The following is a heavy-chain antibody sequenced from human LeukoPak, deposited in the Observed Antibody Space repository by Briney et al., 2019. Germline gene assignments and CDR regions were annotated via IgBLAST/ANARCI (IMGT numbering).Heavy chain of an antibody. Sequence: GGSLRLSCAASEFSVGSNYMTWVRQAPGKGLEWVSLIYSGGSTYYADSVKGRFTISRDNSKNTLYLQMNSLRAEDTAVYYCARSIWNDDGFGLIDYWGQGTLVTVSS. D-gene: IGHD1-1*01. J-gene: IGHJ4*02. CDR2: IYSGGST. CDR1: EFSVGSNY. V-gene: IGHV3-66*01. CDR3: ARSIWNDDGFGLIDY.